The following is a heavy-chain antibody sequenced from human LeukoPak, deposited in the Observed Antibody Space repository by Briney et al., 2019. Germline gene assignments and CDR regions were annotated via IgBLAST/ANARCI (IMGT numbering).Heavy chain of an antibody. CDR2: INPRGGST. J-gene: IGHJ4*02. Sequence: ASVKVSCKASGYTFTTYYMHWMRQGPGQGPERMGIINPRGGSTDYSQKFQGRITMTSDTSTSTVYMELSSLRSDDTAVYFCARVGSAAATADYWGQGTLVTVSS. D-gene: IGHD6-25*01. CDR3: ARVGSAAATADY. V-gene: IGHV1-46*01. CDR1: GYTFTTYY.